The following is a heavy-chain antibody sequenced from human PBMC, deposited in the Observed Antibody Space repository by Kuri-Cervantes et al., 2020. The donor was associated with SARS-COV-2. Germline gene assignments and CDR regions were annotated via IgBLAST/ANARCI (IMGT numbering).Heavy chain of an antibody. V-gene: IGHV1-18*01. D-gene: IGHD3-3*01. Sequence: ASVKVSCKASGYTFTRYGISWVRQAPGQGLEWMGWISAYNGNTNYAQKLQGRVTMTTDTSTSTAYMELRSLRSDDTAVYYCARIEPYYDFWSGYLGWFDPWGQGTLVTVSS. CDR1: GYTFTRYG. CDR3: ARIEPYYDFWSGYLGWFDP. CDR2: ISAYNGNT. J-gene: IGHJ5*02.